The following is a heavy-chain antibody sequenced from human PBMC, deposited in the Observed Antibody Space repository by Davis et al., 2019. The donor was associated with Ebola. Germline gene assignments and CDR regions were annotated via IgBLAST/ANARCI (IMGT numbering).Heavy chain of an antibody. CDR3: ARDSSSYDKECWFDP. D-gene: IGHD6-13*01. CDR2: IIPIFGTA. CDR1: GGTFSSYA. Sequence: SVKVSCKASGGTFSSYAISWVRQAPGQGLEWMGGIIPIFGTANYAQKFQGRVPITADESTSTAYMELSSLRSEDTAVYYCARDSSSYDKECWFDPWGQGTLVTVSS. J-gene: IGHJ5*02. V-gene: IGHV1-69*13.